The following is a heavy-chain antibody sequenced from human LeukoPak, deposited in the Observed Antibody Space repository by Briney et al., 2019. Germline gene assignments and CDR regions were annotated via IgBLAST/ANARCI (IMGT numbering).Heavy chain of an antibody. D-gene: IGHD3-22*01. CDR2: IYYSGST. V-gene: IGHV4-59*01. CDR3: AREDRDSSGYSDGNFDY. CDR1: GGSISSYY. Sequence: SETLSLTCTVSGGSISSYYWSWIRQPPGKGLEWIGYIYYSGSTNYNPSLKSRVTISVDTSKNQFSLKLSSVTAADTAVYYCAREDRDSSGYSDGNFDYWGQGTLVTVSS. J-gene: IGHJ4*02.